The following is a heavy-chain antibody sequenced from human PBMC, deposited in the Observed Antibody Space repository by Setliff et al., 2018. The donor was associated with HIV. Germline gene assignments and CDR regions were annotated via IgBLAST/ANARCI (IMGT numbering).Heavy chain of an antibody. Sequence: SETLSLTCTVSGDSINSGTYHWSWIRQPAGKGLEWIGRLHLSGDTNYNPSLKSRVTMSIDTSKNQFSLNLFSVTAADTAVYYCARPRRVRSRAWYWFDIWGQGTLVTVSS. CDR3: ARPRRVRSRAWYWFDI. CDR1: GDSINSGTYH. J-gene: IGHJ5*02. D-gene: IGHD6-19*01. CDR2: LHLSGDT. V-gene: IGHV4-61*02.